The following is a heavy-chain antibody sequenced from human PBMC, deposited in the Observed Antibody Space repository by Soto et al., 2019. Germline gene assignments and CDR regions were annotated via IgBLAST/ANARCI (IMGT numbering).Heavy chain of an antibody. D-gene: IGHD1-1*01. J-gene: IGHJ4*02. V-gene: IGHV4-31*03. CDR3: ARATGTPWSFDF. CDR1: GGSVSSGGNH. CDR2: IYSTGIT. Sequence: QVQLQESGPGLVKPSQTLSLTCTVSGGSVSSGGNHWTWIRQHPGKGLEWIGNIYSTGITYYNPSLKSRLDIALDTSKNQFVLRLKAVTAADTAVYYCARATGTPWSFDFWGQGTLVKVSS.